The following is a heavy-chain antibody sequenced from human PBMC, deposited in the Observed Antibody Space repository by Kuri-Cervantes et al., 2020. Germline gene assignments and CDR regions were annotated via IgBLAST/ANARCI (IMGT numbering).Heavy chain of an antibody. CDR1: GFTFSGSA. CDR2: IKQDGSET. J-gene: IGHJ3*02. CDR3: ARERKGLGDAFDI. V-gene: IGHV3-7*01. D-gene: IGHD2/OR15-2a*01. Sequence: GGSLRLSCAASGFTFSGSAMHWVRQVPGKGLEWVANIKQDGSETYYVDSVKGRFTISRDNAKNSLYLQMNSLRAEDTAVYYCARERKGLGDAFDIWGQGTMVTVSS.